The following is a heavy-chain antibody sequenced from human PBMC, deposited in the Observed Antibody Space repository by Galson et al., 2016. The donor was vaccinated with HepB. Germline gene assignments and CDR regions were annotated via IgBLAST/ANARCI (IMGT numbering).Heavy chain of an antibody. CDR1: GFTFSSYA. J-gene: IGHJ4*02. Sequence: SLRLSCAASGFTFSSYAMSWARQAPGKGLEWVSAISGRGGRTYYADSVKGRFTISRDNSKNTLYLQMNSLRAEDTAVYYCAKDSLLPMYYFDYWGQGTLVTVSS. CDR2: ISGRGGRT. V-gene: IGHV3-23*01. CDR3: AKDSLLPMYYFDY.